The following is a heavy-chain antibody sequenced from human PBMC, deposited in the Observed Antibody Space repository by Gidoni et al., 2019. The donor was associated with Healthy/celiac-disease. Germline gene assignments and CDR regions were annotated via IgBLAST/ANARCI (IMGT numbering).Heavy chain of an antibody. V-gene: IGHV3-66*01. J-gene: IGHJ4*02. CDR3: ARVQYYYDSSGYYGDYFDY. Sequence: EVQLVESGGGLFQPGGSLRLSCAASGLPVSSNYMSWVRQAPGKGLEWVSVIYIGGSTYYADSVKGRFTIYRDNSKNTLYLQMNSLRAEYTAVYYCARVQYYYDSSGYYGDYFDYWGQGTLVTVSS. CDR2: IYIGGST. CDR1: GLPVSSNY. D-gene: IGHD3-22*01.